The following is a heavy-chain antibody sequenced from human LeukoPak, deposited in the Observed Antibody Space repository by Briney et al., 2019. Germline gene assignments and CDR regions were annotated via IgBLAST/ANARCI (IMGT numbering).Heavy chain of an antibody. CDR3: ARRVGIAARPGFDY. Sequence: PSETLSLTCTVSGGSISGSSYYWGWIRQPPGKGLEWIGSIYYSGSTYYNPSLKSRVTISVDTSKNQFSLKLSSVTVADTAVYYCARRVGIAARPGFDYWGQGTLVTVSS. D-gene: IGHD6-6*01. CDR1: GGSISGSSYY. V-gene: IGHV4-39*01. CDR2: IYYSGST. J-gene: IGHJ4*02.